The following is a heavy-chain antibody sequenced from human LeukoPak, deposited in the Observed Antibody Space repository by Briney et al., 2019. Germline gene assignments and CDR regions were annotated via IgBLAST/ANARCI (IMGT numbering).Heavy chain of an antibody. J-gene: IGHJ6*03. V-gene: IGHV3-21*06. Sequence: GGSLRLSCAPSGFTFTDYSMNWVRQAPGKGLEWVASISTVSTYTFYADSVKGRFSISRDNVRNLLYLQMSSLGAEDTAVYYCARDGSGFYLYNYMDVWGKGTTVTVSS. CDR2: ISTVSTYT. D-gene: IGHD6-25*01. CDR3: ARDGSGFYLYNYMDV. CDR1: GFTFTDYS.